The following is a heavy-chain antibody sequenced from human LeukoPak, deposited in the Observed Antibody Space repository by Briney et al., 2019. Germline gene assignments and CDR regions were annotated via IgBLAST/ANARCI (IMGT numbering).Heavy chain of an antibody. CDR2: IYKSATT. D-gene: IGHD1-26*01. V-gene: IGHV4-59*01. CDR3: ARGTYSGSYSGYFDY. CDR1: GGSISSFY. Sequence: SETLSLTCTVSGGSISSFYWSWIGQSPGKGLEWIGYIYKSATTNYNPSLKSRVTISVDTSKKQFSLKVSSVTAADTAVYYCARGTYSGSYSGYFDYWGQGTLVTVSS. J-gene: IGHJ4*02.